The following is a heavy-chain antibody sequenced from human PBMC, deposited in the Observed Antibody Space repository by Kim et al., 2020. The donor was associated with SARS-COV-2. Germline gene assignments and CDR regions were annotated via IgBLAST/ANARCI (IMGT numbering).Heavy chain of an antibody. CDR3: AKADYYDSSGYLSYFDY. D-gene: IGHD3-22*01. CDR1: GFTFSSYA. CDR2: ISGSGGST. Sequence: GGSLRLSCAASGFTFSSYAMSWVRQAPGKGLEWVSAISGSGGSTYYADSVKGRFTISRDNSKNTLYLQMNSLRAEDTAVYYCAKADYYDSSGYLSYFDYWGQGTLVTVSS. V-gene: IGHV3-23*01. J-gene: IGHJ4*02.